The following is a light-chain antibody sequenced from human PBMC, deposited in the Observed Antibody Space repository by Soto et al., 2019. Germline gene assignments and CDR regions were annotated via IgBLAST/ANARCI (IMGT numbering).Light chain of an antibody. Sequence: ASQGIIHYLAWYQQKPGKVPKLLIYEASNLQSGVPSRFRGGGSGTEFTLTISSLQPDDFATYYCQHYNSYSEAFGQGTKVDTK. CDR2: EAS. V-gene: IGKV1-27*01. CDR1: QGIIHY. CDR3: QHYNSYSEA. J-gene: IGKJ1*01.